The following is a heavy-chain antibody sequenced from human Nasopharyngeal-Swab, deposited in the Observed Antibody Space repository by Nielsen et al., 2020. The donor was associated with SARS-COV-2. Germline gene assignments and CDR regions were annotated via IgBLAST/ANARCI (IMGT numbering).Heavy chain of an antibody. CDR3: AKAGIYQPYYFDY. V-gene: IGHV3-23*01. CDR2: ISGSGGST. D-gene: IGHD2-2*01. CDR1: GFTFSSYA. J-gene: IGHJ4*02. Sequence: GESLKISCAASGFTFSSYAMSWVRQAPGKGLEWVSAISGSGGSTYYADSVKGRFTISRDNSKNTLYLQMNSLRAEDTAVYYCAKAGIYQPYYFDYWGQGTLVTVSS.